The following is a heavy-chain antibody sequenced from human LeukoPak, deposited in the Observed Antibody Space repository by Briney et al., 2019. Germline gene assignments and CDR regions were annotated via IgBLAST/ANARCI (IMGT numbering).Heavy chain of an antibody. CDR3: ARGSVVVPAAMRAYYYYGMDV. D-gene: IGHD2-2*01. Sequence: GASVKVPCKASGYTFTSYDINWVRQATGQGLEWMGWMNPNSGNTGYAQKFQGRVTMTRNTSISTAYMELSSLRSEDTAVYYCARGSVVVPAAMRAYYYYGMDVWGQGTTVTVSS. CDR1: GYTFTSYD. V-gene: IGHV1-8*01. J-gene: IGHJ6*02. CDR2: MNPNSGNT.